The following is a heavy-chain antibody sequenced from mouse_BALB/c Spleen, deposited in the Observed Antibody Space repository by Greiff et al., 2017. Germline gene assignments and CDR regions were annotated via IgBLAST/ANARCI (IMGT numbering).Heavy chain of an antibody. CDR3: AKMATVVAGDAMDY. D-gene: IGHD1-1*01. Sequence: VKLMESGPSLVQPSQSLSITCTVSGFSLTSYGVHWVRQSPGKGLEWLGVIWRGGSTDYNAAFMSRLSITKDNSKSQVFFKMNSLQADDTAIYYCAKMATVVAGDAMDYWGQGTSVTVSS. CDR2: IWRGGST. CDR1: GFSLTSYG. V-gene: IGHV2-5-1*01. J-gene: IGHJ4*01.